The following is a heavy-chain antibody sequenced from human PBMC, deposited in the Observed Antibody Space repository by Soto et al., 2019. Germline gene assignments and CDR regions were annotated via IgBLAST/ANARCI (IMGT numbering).Heavy chain of an antibody. Sequence: GGSLRLSCAASGFTFSSYGMHWVRQAPGKGLEWVAVIWYDGSNKYYADSVKGRFTISRDNSKNTLYLQMNSLRAEDTAVYCCAREESYYDSSGWGYYYYGMDVWGQGTTVTVSS. CDR2: IWYDGSNK. CDR3: AREESYYDSSGWGYYYYGMDV. CDR1: GFTFSSYG. D-gene: IGHD3-22*01. J-gene: IGHJ6*02. V-gene: IGHV3-33*01.